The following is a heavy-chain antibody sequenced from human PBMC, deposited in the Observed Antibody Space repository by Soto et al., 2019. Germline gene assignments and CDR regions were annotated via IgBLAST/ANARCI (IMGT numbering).Heavy chain of an antibody. CDR3: ARDPPRRRSPTVGGVIVLFDY. CDR1: GYTFTSYG. D-gene: IGHD3-16*02. Sequence: QVQLVQSGAAVKKPGASVKVSCKASGYTFTSYGISWVRQAPGQGLEWMGCLSAYNGNTNYAQKLQGRVTMTADTSTSTAYMELRSLRSDDTAVYYCARDPPRRRSPTVGGVIVLFDYWGQGTLVTVSS. J-gene: IGHJ4*02. CDR2: LSAYNGNT. V-gene: IGHV1-18*01.